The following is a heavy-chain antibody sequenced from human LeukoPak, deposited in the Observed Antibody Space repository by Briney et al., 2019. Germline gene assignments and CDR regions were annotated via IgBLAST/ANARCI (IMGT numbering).Heavy chain of an antibody. Sequence: WASVKVSCKASGGTFSSYAISWVRQAPGQGLEWMEGIIPIFGTANYAQKFQGRVTITADKSTSTACMELSSLRSEDTAVYYCAREGYCGGDCPYYFDYWGQGTLVTVSS. J-gene: IGHJ4*02. CDR3: AREGYCGGDCPYYFDY. V-gene: IGHV1-69*06. D-gene: IGHD2-21*02. CDR2: IIPIFGTA. CDR1: GGTFSSYA.